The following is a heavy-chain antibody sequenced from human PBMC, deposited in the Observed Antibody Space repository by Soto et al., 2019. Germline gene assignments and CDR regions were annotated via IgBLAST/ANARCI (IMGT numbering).Heavy chain of an antibody. D-gene: IGHD6-19*01. CDR2: INPNGGST. V-gene: IGHV1-46*03. Sequence: QVQLVQSGAEVEKPGASVKISCKASGYSFTSQYVHWVRQAPGQGLEWMGIINPNGGSTTYAQKFQGRAPRTRDTPTSNIYMGLGSLTSEETAVYYCARKQWQRPGGGGTEPLDIWGQGTMVTVAS. J-gene: IGHJ3*02. CDR1: GYSFTSQY. CDR3: ARKQWQRPGGGGTEPLDI.